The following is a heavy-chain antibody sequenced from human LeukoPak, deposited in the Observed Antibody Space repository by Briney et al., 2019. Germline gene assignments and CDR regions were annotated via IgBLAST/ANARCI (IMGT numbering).Heavy chain of an antibody. D-gene: IGHD3-16*01. CDR3: AKDSRLGYFDY. Sequence: PGRSLRLSCAASGFTFSSYGMHWVRQAPGKGLEWVAVISYDGSNKYYADSVKGRFTISRDNSKNTLYLQMNSLRAEDTAVYYCAKDSRLGYFDYWGQGTLVTVSS. CDR2: ISYDGSNK. J-gene: IGHJ4*02. CDR1: GFTFSSYG. V-gene: IGHV3-30*18.